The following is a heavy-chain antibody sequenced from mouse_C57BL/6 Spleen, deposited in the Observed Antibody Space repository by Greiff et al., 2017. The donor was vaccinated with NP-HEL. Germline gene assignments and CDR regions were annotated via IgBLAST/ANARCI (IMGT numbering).Heavy chain of an antibody. CDR1: GYTFTSYW. J-gene: IGHJ3*01. Sequence: QVQLQQPGAELVKPGASVKLSCKASGYTFTSYWMQWVKQRPGQGLEWIGEIDPSDSYTNYNQKFKGKATLTVDTSSSTAYMQLSSLTSEDSAVYYCARSRDGYPWFAYWGQGTLVTVSA. D-gene: IGHD2-3*01. V-gene: IGHV1-50*01. CDR3: ARSRDGYPWFAY. CDR2: IDPSDSYT.